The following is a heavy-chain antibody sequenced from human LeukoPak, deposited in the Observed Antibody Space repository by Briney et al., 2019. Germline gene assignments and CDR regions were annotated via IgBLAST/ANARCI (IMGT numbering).Heavy chain of an antibody. J-gene: IGHJ4*02. CDR3: AKDYYYGSGSYYKGPIDY. CDR1: VFTFSRYA. Sequence: PGGSLRLSCAASVFTFSRYAMSWVRHAPGKGLDWVSAISGSGGSTYYADSVKGRSTISKDNSKNTLYLQMNSLRAEDTAVYYCAKDYYYGSGSYYKGPIDYWGQGTLVTVSS. CDR2: ISGSGGST. V-gene: IGHV3-23*01. D-gene: IGHD3-10*01.